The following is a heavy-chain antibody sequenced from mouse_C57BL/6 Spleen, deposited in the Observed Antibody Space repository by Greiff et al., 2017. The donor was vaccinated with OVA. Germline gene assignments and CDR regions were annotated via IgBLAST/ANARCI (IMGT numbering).Heavy chain of an antibody. CDR2: INPGSGGT. CDR1: GYAFTNYL. V-gene: IGHV1-54*01. Sequence: QVHVKPSGAELVRPGTSVKVSCKASGYAFTNYLIEWVKQRPGQGLEWIGVINPGSGGTNSNEKFKGKATLTADKSSSTAFMQLSSLTSEDSAFYFCARGDYYGSSYWYFDVWGTGTTVTVSS. J-gene: IGHJ1*03. D-gene: IGHD1-1*01. CDR3: ARGDYYGSSYWYFDV.